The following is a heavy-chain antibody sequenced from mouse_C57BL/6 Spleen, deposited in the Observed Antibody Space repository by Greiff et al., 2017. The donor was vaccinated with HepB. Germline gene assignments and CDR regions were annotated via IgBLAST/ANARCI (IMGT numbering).Heavy chain of an antibody. J-gene: IGHJ4*01. Sequence: QVQLQQPGAELVRPGTSVKLSCKASGYTFTSYWMHWVKQRPGQGLEWIGVIDPSDSYTNYNQKFKGKATLTVDTSSSTAYMQLSSLTSEDSAVYYCARVYPLYAMDYWGQGTSVTVSS. CDR1: GYTFTSYW. V-gene: IGHV1-59*01. CDR3: ARVYPLYAMDY. CDR2: IDPSDSYT. D-gene: IGHD1-3*01.